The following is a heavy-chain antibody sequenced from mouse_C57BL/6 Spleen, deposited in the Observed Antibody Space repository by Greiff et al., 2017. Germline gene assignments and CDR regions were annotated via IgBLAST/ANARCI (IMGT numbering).Heavy chain of an antibody. Sequence: EVKLVESGEGLVKPGGSLKLSCAASGFTFSSYAMSWVRQTPEKGLEWVAYISSGGDYIYYADTVKGRFTISRDNARNTLYLQMSSLKSEDTAMYYCTRDRNAFAYWGQGTLVTVSA. CDR1: GFTFSSYA. D-gene: IGHD2-14*01. J-gene: IGHJ3*01. V-gene: IGHV5-9-1*02. CDR3: TRDRNAFAY. CDR2: ISSGGDYI.